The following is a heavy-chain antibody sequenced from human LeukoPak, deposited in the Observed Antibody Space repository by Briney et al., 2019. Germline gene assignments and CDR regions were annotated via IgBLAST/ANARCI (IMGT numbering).Heavy chain of an antibody. CDR2: MNPNSGNT. V-gene: IGHV1-8*03. Sequence: ASVKVSCKAPGGTFTSYDINWVRQATGQGLEWMGWMNPNSGNTGYAQKFQGRVTITRNTSISTAYMELSSLRSEDTAVYYCARAPQYDFWRTGGYYYYMDVWGKGTTVTVSS. CDR3: ARAPQYDFWRTGGYYYYMDV. D-gene: IGHD3-3*01. J-gene: IGHJ6*03. CDR1: GGTFTSYD.